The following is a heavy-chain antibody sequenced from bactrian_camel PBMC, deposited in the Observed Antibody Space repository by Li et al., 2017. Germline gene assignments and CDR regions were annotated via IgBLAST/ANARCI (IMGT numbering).Heavy chain of an antibody. J-gene: IGHJ4*01. D-gene: IGHD3*01. V-gene: IGHV3S54*01. Sequence: VQLVESGGGLVQPGGPLTLSCAVSGATTRSNCMAWFRQAPGKEREGVARIATGSGNTYYADSVKGRFTISRDNAKNTVYLQVNSLRSEDTALYYCATGWLSYKDWGQGTQVTVS. CDR2: IATGSGNT. CDR1: GATTRSNC. CDR3: ATGWLSYKD.